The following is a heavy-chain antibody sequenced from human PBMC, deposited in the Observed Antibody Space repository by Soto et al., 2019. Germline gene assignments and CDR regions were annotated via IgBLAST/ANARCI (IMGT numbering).Heavy chain of an antibody. CDR3: ARVHCTNGVCYLDY. D-gene: IGHD2-8*01. Sequence: SETLSITCTVSGGSISSYYWSWIRQPPGKGLEWIGYIYYSGSTNYNPSLKSRVTISVDTSKNQFSLKLSSVTAADTAVYYCARVHCTNGVCYLDYWGQGTLVTVSS. V-gene: IGHV4-59*01. CDR1: GGSISSYY. J-gene: IGHJ4*02. CDR2: IYYSGST.